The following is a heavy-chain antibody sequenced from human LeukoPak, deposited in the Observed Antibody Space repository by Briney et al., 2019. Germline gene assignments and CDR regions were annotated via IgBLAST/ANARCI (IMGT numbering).Heavy chain of an antibody. V-gene: IGHV1-2*02. CDR2: INPNTGDT. CDR1: GYTFTGYY. Sequence: ASVKVSCKTSGYTFTGYYIHWVRQAPGQGLEWMGWINPNTGDTNYSQNFQGRVTMTRDTSISTAYMELSRLRSDDTAVYYCARDWAPQYYDFWGDAFDFWGQGTMVTVSS. CDR3: ARDWAPQYYDFWGDAFDF. J-gene: IGHJ3*01. D-gene: IGHD3-3*01.